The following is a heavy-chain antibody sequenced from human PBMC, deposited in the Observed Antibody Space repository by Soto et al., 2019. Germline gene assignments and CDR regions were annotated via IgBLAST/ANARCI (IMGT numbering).Heavy chain of an antibody. CDR3: ATLYCSGGSCYSAFFDY. D-gene: IGHD2-15*01. CDR2: ISAYNGNT. Sequence: GASVKVSCKASGYTFTSYGINWVRQAPGQGLEWMGWISAYNGNTNYAQKLQGRVTMTTDTSTSTAYMELRSLRSDDTAVYYCATLYCSGGSCYSAFFDYWGQGTLVTVSS. J-gene: IGHJ4*02. CDR1: GYTFTSYG. V-gene: IGHV1-18*01.